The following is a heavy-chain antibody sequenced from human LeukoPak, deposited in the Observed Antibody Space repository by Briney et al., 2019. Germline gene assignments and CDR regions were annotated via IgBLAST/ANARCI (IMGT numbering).Heavy chain of an antibody. D-gene: IGHD6-19*01. Sequence: ASVKVSCKASGYTFTGYYMHWVRQAPGQGLEWMGWINPNSGGTNYAQKFQGRVTMTRDTSISTAYMELSRLRSDDKAVYYCAREGGWYWRSFDIWGQGTMVTVSS. CDR3: AREGGWYWRSFDI. CDR2: INPNSGGT. CDR1: GYTFTGYY. V-gene: IGHV1-2*02. J-gene: IGHJ3*02.